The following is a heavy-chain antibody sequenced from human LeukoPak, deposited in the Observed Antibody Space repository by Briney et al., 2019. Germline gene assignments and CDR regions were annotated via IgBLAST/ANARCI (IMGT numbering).Heavy chain of an antibody. Sequence: SETLSLTCTVSGGSISSYYWSWIRQPAGKGLEWIGRIYTSGSTNYNPSLKSRVTISVDTSKNQFSLKLSSVTAADTAVYYCARLATTMVRGVINAIDYWGQGTLVTVSS. D-gene: IGHD3-10*01. CDR1: GGSISSYY. V-gene: IGHV4-4*07. CDR3: ARLATTMVRGVINAIDY. CDR2: IYTSGST. J-gene: IGHJ4*02.